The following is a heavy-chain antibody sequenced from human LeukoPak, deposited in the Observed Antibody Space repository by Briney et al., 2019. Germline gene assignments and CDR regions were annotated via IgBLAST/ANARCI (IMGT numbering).Heavy chain of an antibody. J-gene: IGHJ4*02. CDR1: GFTVYSYY. D-gene: IGHD3-9*01. V-gene: IGHV3-66*01. CDR2: IYSGGRT. Sequence: GGSLRLSCAASGFTVYSYYMTWGRQAPGKGLEWVSVIYSGGRTYYADSVKGRFTISRDISKNTVYLQMNTLRVEDTAIYYCAGTHSDSHSPLKSLTGYYTAYWGQGTLVTVSS. CDR3: AGTHSDSHSPLKSLTGYYTAY.